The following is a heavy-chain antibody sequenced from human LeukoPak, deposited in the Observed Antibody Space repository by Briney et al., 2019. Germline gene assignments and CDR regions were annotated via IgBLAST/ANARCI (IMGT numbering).Heavy chain of an antibody. CDR2: ISAYNGNT. V-gene: IGHV1-18*01. J-gene: IGHJ4*02. CDR3: ARATMVQGVITPPFDY. Sequence: GASAKVSCKASGYTFTSYGISWVRQAPGQGLEWMGWISAYNGNTNYAQKLQGRVTMTTDTSTSTAYMELRSLRSDDTAVYYCARATMVQGVITPPFDYWGQRTLVTVSS. CDR1: GYTFTSYG. D-gene: IGHD3-10*01.